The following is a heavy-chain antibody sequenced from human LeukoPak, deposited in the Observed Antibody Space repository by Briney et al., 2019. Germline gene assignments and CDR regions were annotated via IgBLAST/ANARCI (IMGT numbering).Heavy chain of an antibody. D-gene: IGHD6-19*01. CDR1: GYTFTGYY. V-gene: IGHV1-2*02. J-gene: IGHJ4*02. CDR2: INPNSGGT. Sequence: ASAKVSCKTSGYTFTGYYMHWVRQAPGQGLEWMGWINPNSGGTNYAQKFQGRVTMTRDTSISTAYMELSRLRSDDTAVYYCARDYPEPLGITVAGRMGYLGQGTLVTGSS. CDR3: ARDYPEPLGITVAGRMGY.